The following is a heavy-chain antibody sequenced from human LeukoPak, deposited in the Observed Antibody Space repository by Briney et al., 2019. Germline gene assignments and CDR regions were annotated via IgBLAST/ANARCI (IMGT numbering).Heavy chain of an antibody. Sequence: GGSLRLSCAASGFTFSSYSMNWVRQAPGKGLEWVSSISSSSSYIYYADSVKGRFTISRDNAKNSLYLQMNSLRAEDTAVYYCARARGYGYQQGFDPWGQGTLVTVSS. CDR3: ARARGYGYQQGFDP. CDR2: ISSSSSYI. V-gene: IGHV3-21*01. J-gene: IGHJ5*02. CDR1: GFTFSSYS. D-gene: IGHD3-22*01.